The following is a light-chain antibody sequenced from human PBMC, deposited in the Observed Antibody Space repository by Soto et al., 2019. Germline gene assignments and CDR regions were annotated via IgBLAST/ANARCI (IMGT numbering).Light chain of an antibody. J-gene: IGLJ3*02. CDR1: SSDVGAYNY. CDR3: SSYTSTTTWV. Sequence: QPVLTQPASVSGSPGQSITISCTGSSSDVGAYNYVSWFQQHPGKAPKLIIYEVSNRPSGVSDRFSGSKSGNTASLTISGLQAEDEADYHCSSYTSTTTWVFGGGTKLTVL. V-gene: IGLV2-14*01. CDR2: EVS.